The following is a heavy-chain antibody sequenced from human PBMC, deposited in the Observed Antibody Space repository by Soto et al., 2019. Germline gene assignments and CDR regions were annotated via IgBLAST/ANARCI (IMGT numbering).Heavy chain of an antibody. CDR1: GGSINSGTYY. J-gene: IGHJ2*01. V-gene: IGHV4-30-4*01. D-gene: IGHD2-2*01. CDR3: VRHSTSSYWYFGL. Sequence: QVQLRESDPGLVKPLQTLSLTCTVSGGSINSGTYYWSWIRQPPGKGLEWIGYISYSGSTYYNPSLKSRVSISADTSKNQFSLKLSSVTATDTAVYFCVRHSTSSYWYFGLWGRGTLVTVSS. CDR2: ISYSGST.